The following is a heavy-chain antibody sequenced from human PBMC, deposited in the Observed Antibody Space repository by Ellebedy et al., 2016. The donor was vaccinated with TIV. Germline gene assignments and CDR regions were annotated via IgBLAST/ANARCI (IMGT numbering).Heavy chain of an antibody. Sequence: AASVKVSCKASGYDFIHSGMHWARQAPGQGLELMGWINGGSGETRYSQKFQGRVTFNRDTSASTAYMELSSLTYEDTAVHYCARENYRAVGWFDPWGQGTLVTVFS. V-gene: IGHV1-3*01. CDR3: ARENYRAVGWFDP. D-gene: IGHD4-17*01. CDR1: GYDFIHSG. CDR2: INGGSGET. J-gene: IGHJ5*02.